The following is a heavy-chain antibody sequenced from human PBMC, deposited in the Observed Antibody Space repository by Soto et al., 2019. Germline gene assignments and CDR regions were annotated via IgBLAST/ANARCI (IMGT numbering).Heavy chain of an antibody. J-gene: IGHJ5*02. D-gene: IGHD6-13*01. CDR1: GGSISSGDYY. CDR2: IYYSGST. CDR3: AGPSLGISSSWYFSKAPKITNNWFDP. Sequence: PSETLSLTCTVSGGSISSGDYYWSWIRQPPGKGLEWIGYIYYSGSTYYNPSLKSRVTISVDTSKNQFSLKLSSVTAADTAVYYCAGPSLGISSSWYFSKAPKITNNWFDPWGQGTLVTVSS. V-gene: IGHV4-30-4*01.